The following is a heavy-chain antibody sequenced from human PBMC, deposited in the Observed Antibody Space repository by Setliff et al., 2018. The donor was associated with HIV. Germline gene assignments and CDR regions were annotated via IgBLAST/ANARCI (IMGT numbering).Heavy chain of an antibody. J-gene: IGHJ6*03. D-gene: IGHD2-2*01. CDR1: GGTFSSYA. Sequence: GASVKVSCKASGGTFSSYAISWVRQAPGQGLEWMGGIIPIFGTANYAQKFQGRVTMTRDTSTSTVYMELSSLRSEDTAVYYCARDCSSTSCPGSFNYYYYYYYMDVWGKGTTVTVSS. CDR3: ARDCSSTSCPGSFNYYYYYYYMDV. V-gene: IGHV1-69*05. CDR2: IIPIFGTA.